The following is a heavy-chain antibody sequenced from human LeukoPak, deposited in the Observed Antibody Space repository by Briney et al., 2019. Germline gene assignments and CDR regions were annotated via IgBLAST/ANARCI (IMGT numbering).Heavy chain of an antibody. CDR1: GLTFSSSW. D-gene: IGHD5-18*01. V-gene: IGHV3-7*01. CDR2: INPEGSEK. Sequence: GGSLRLSCAVSGLTFSSSWMDWVRQAPGKGLEWVASINPEGSEKYSAGSVKGRFTISRDNAKSSLYLQMDSLRVEDTAFYYCTRDLAYSRLDYWGQGVLVTVSS. CDR3: TRDLAYSRLDY. J-gene: IGHJ4*02.